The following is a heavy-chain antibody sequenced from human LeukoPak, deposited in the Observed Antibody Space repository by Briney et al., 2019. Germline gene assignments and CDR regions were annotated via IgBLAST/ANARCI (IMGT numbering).Heavy chain of an antibody. Sequence: PSETLSLTCTVSGGSISSYYWSWIRQPAGKGLEWIGRIYTSGSTNYNPSLKSRVTMSVDTSKNQFSLKLSSVTAADTAVYYRARGGSVFGVVTPPAFDIWGQGTMVTVSS. V-gene: IGHV4-4*07. D-gene: IGHD3-3*01. CDR3: ARGGSVFGVVTPPAFDI. J-gene: IGHJ3*02. CDR2: IYTSGST. CDR1: GGSISSYY.